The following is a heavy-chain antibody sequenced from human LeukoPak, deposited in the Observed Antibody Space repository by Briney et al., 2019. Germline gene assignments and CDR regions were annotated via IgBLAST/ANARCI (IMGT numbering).Heavy chain of an antibody. CDR2: ISAYNGNT. V-gene: IGHV1-18*01. J-gene: IGHJ5*02. D-gene: IGHD3-3*01. Sequence: ASVKVSCKASGYTFTSYGISWVRQAPGQGLEWMGWISAYNGNTNYAQKLQGRVTMTTDTSTSTAYTELRSLRSDDTAVYYCARDRYDFWSGYYQNNWFDPWGQGTLVTVSS. CDR1: GYTFTSYG. CDR3: ARDRYDFWSGYYQNNWFDP.